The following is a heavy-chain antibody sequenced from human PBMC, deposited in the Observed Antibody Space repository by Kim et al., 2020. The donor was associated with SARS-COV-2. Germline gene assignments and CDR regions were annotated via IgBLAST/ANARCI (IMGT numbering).Heavy chain of an antibody. CDR3: ACLPYDSSGYYYFDY. J-gene: IGHJ4*02. CDR1: GYTFTSYG. D-gene: IGHD3-22*01. Sequence: ASVKVSCKASGYTFTSYGISWVRQAPGQGLEWMGWISVYNGNTNYAQNLQGRVTMTTDTSTGTAYMELRSLRSDDTAVYYCACLPYDSSGYYYFDYWGQGTLVTVSS. CDR2: ISVYNGNT. V-gene: IGHV1-18*01.